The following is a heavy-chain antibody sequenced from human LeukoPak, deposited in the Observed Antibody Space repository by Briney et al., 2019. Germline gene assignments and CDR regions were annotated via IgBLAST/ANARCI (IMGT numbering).Heavy chain of an antibody. CDR3: ARAGYSRARGWFDP. Sequence: PGGSLRLSCAASGFAFSDNGMHWVRQAPGKGLEWVANIKQDGSEKYYVDSVKGRFTISRDNAKNSLYLQMNSLRAEDTAVYYCARAGYSRARGWFDPWGQGTLVTVSS. J-gene: IGHJ5*02. D-gene: IGHD6-13*01. CDR2: IKQDGSEK. CDR1: GFAFSDNG. V-gene: IGHV3-7*01.